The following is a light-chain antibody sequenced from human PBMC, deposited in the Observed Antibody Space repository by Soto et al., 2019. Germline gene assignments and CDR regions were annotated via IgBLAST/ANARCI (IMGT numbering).Light chain of an antibody. CDR2: AAS. CDR1: QSISSY. J-gene: IGKJ5*01. V-gene: IGKV1-39*01. CDR3: QQTYSYPIT. Sequence: DTQMNQSPSSLSASVGDSIAITCRASQSISSYLNWYQQKPGKDPKLLISAASILQSGVPSRFSGSGSGTDFTLTISTLQPEDFAGYYCQQTYSYPITCGQGTRLEIK.